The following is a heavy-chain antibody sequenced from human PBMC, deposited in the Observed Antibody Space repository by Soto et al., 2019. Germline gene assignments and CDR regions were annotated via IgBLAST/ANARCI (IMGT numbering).Heavy chain of an antibody. Sequence: SETLSLTCAVSSGSISSTNWWAWVRQPPEKGLEWIGEIYHSGSTNYNPSLKSRVTMSVDKSKNQFSLNLSAVTAADTAVYYCARVRYSSSYFDYWGQGTLVTVSS. J-gene: IGHJ4*02. CDR2: IYHSGST. D-gene: IGHD6-13*01. CDR1: SGSISSTNW. CDR3: ARVRYSSSYFDY. V-gene: IGHV4-4*02.